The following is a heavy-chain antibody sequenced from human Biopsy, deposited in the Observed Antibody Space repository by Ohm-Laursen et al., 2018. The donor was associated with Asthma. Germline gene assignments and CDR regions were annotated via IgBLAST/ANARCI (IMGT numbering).Heavy chain of an antibody. CDR1: GYTVTRYA. CDR2: IIPIFGTS. Sequence: SVKVSCKASGYTVTRYAINWVRQAPGQGLEWMGWIIPIFGTSNYAQKFQGRVTFTADESTSSAYMEMSSLRSEDTAVYYCARVDAIMISGDFYFYSGFDLWGQGTTVRVSS. J-gene: IGHJ6*02. D-gene: IGHD3-16*01. V-gene: IGHV1-69*13. CDR3: ARVDAIMISGDFYFYSGFDL.